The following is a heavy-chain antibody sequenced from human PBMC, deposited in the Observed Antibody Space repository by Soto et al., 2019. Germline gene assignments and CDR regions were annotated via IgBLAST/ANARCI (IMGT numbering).Heavy chain of an antibody. D-gene: IGHD3-3*01. Sequence: SETLSLTCTVSGGSISSYYWSWIRQPPGKGLEWIGYIYYSGSTNYNPSLKSRVTISVDTSRTRFSLKLSSVTAADTAVYYCARGGGRYYGMDVWGQGTTVTVSS. CDR1: GGSISSYY. CDR2: IYYSGST. CDR3: ARGGGRYYGMDV. V-gene: IGHV4-59*01. J-gene: IGHJ6*02.